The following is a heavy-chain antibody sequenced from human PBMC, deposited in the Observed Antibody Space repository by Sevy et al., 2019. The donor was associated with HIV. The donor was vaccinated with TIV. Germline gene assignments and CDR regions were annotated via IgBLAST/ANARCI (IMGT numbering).Heavy chain of an antibody. D-gene: IGHD3-16*01. CDR2: IYCGGST. CDR1: GGPISTCTNF. CDR3: ARGRITFFDD. V-gene: IGHV4-39*01. Sequence: SETLSLTCIVSGGPISTCTNFWGWIRQPPGKGLEWIGGIYCGGSTYYTPSLKSRVAISVDTSKNQFSLKVNSVSAADTAVYYCARGRITFFDDWGQGALVTVSS. J-gene: IGHJ4*02.